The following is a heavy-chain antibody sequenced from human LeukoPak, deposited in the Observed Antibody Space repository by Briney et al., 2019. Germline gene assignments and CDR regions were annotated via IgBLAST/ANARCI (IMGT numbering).Heavy chain of an antibody. V-gene: IGHV4-59*01. J-gene: IGHJ4*02. CDR1: GGSISSYY. CDR2: IYYSGST. Sequence: SETLSLTCTVSGGSISSYYWSWIQQPPGKGLEWIGYIYYSGSTNYNPSLKSRVTISVDTSKNQFSLKLSSVTAADTDVYYCARRYCSSTSCYYFDYWGQGTLVTVSS. D-gene: IGHD2-2*01. CDR3: ARRYCSSTSCYYFDY.